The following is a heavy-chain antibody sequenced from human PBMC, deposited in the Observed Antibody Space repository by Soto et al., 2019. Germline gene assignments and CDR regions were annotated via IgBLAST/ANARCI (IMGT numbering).Heavy chain of an antibody. V-gene: IGHV1-3*01. J-gene: IGHJ4*02. Sequence: EASVKVSCKASGYTFTSYAMHWVRQAPGQRLEWMGWINAGNGNTKYSQKLQGRVTITRDTSASTDYMELSSLRSEDTAVYYCAGTYDSSGSQPQYHFDYWGQGTLVTVSS. CDR3: AGTYDSSGSQPQYHFDY. CDR2: INAGNGNT. CDR1: GYTFTSYA. D-gene: IGHD3-22*01.